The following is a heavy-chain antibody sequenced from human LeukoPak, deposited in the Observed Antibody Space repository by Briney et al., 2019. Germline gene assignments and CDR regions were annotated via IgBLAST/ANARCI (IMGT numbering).Heavy chain of an antibody. D-gene: IGHD6-19*01. V-gene: IGHV6-1*01. CDR3: ARGQFSAFDI. Sequence: SQTLSLTCVIFGDSVSSYSVAWNWTRQSPSGGLGWLGRTYRGHIYYAPSMKSRATTNADPSKNQFFVHLNSVTPEDTAVYCCARGQFSAFDIWGQGSMVTVS. CDR2: TYRGHI. CDR1: GDSVSSYSVA. J-gene: IGHJ3*02.